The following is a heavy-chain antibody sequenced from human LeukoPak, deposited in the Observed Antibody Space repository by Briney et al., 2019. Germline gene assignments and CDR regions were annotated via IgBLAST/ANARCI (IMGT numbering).Heavy chain of an antibody. CDR1: GYSFTNYW. J-gene: IGHJ6*02. Sequence: GESLKISCKGSGYSFTNYWIGWLRQMPGKAPEWMGIIHCGDSNTRYSPSFQGQVTISADKSISTAYLQWSTLRASDTAIYYCARFPPGYFGMDVWGQGTTVSVS. CDR3: ARFPPGYFGMDV. V-gene: IGHV5-51*01. CDR2: IHCGDSNT.